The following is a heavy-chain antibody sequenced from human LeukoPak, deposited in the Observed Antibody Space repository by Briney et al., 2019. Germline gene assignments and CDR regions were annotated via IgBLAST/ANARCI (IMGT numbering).Heavy chain of an antibody. Sequence: PGRSLRLSCASSGFTFSSYGMHWVRQAPGKGLEWVAVVWYDGSSTYYADSVKGRFTISRDNSKNTLYLQMNSLRAEDTAVYYCAKDPSDYVGAFDIWGQGTMVSVSS. D-gene: IGHD4-23*01. CDR3: AKDPSDYVGAFDI. CDR1: GFTFSSYG. J-gene: IGHJ3*02. CDR2: VWYDGSST. V-gene: IGHV3-33*06.